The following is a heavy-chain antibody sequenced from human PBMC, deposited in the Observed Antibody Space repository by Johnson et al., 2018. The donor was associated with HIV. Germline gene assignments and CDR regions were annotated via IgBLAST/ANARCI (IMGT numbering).Heavy chain of an antibody. Sequence: QVQLVESGGGVVQPGRSLRLSCAASGFTFSRYGMHWVRQAPGKGLEWVAVIWYDGSNKYYADSVKGRFTISRDNAKNSLYLQMNSLRAEDTAVYYCARRFFPGITVALDAFDIWGQGTMVTVSS. D-gene: IGHD6-19*01. CDR3: ARRFFPGITVALDAFDI. CDR2: IWYDGSNK. J-gene: IGHJ3*02. V-gene: IGHV3-33*03. CDR1: GFTFSRYG.